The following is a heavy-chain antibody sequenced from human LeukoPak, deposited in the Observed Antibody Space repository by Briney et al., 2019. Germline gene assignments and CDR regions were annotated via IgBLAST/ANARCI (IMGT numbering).Heavy chain of an antibody. CDR2: ISSSSSYI. D-gene: IGHD5-24*01. Sequence: GGSLRLSCAASGFTFSSYSMNWVRQAPGKGLEWVSSISSSSSYIYYADSVKGRFTISRDNAKNSLYLQMNSLRAEDTAVYYCARGATITYWYFDLWGRGTLVTVSS. CDR1: GFTFSSYS. J-gene: IGHJ2*01. CDR3: ARGATITYWYFDL. V-gene: IGHV3-21*01.